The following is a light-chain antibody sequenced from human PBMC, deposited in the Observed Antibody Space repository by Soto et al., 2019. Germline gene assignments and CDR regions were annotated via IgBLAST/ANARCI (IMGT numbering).Light chain of an antibody. Sequence: QSALTQPASVSGSPGQSITISCTGTSSDVGSYNLVSWYQQHPGKAPKLMISEVSKRPSGVPDRFSGSKSGNMASLTVSGLQAEDEADYYCSSYSGTNNLLIFGGGTKLTVL. CDR2: EVS. J-gene: IGLJ2*01. V-gene: IGLV2-14*02. CDR3: SSYSGTNNLLI. CDR1: SSDVGSYNL.